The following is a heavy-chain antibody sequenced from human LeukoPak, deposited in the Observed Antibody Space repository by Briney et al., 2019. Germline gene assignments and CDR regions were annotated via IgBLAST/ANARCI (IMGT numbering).Heavy chain of an antibody. CDR3: VRAPITSPFYFDY. Sequence: GGSLRLSCTASGFAFDEHGMSWVRQVPGKGLEWVSGINWSGGSTGYADPLRGRFTISRDNAKNSLYLQMDSLRAEDTASYYCVRAPITSPFYFDYWGQGTLVTVSS. D-gene: IGHD2-2*01. J-gene: IGHJ4*02. V-gene: IGHV3-20*04. CDR1: GFAFDEHG. CDR2: INWSGGST.